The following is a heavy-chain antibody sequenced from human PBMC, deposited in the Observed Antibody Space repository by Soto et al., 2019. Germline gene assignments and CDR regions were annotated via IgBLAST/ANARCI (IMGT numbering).Heavy chain of an antibody. CDR2: IYSAGNK. D-gene: IGHD1-26*01. CDR3: ARTPRESGSYYYHGLDV. CDR1: GFTVSSNY. J-gene: IGHJ6*02. Sequence: GGSLRLSCAASGFTVSSNYMNWVRQAPGKGLEWVSVIYSAGNKYYADSVKGRFTISRDNSENTLYLQMHSLRAEDTAVYYCARTPRESGSYYYHGLDVWGQGTTVTVSS. V-gene: IGHV3-53*01.